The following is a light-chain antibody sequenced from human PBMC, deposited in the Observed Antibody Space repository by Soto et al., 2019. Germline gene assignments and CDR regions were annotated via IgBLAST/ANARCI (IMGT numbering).Light chain of an antibody. Sequence: EIVLTQSPATLSLSPGERATLSCRASQSVSSYLAWYQQKPGQAPRLLIYDASNRATGIPARLSGSGSGTDFTLTISRLEPDDFAVYYCQQRSDWPATFGGGTKVQIK. J-gene: IGKJ4*01. CDR1: QSVSSY. V-gene: IGKV3-11*01. CDR3: QQRSDWPAT. CDR2: DAS.